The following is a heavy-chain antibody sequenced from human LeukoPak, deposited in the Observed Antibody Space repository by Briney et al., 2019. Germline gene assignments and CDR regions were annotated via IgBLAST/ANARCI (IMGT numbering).Heavy chain of an antibody. CDR2: IKQGGSET. D-gene: IGHD4-11*01. Sequence: GGSLRLSCAVSGFTFSSYCMTWVRQAPGKGLEWVANIKQGGSETYYVDSVKGRFAISRDIAKNSLYLQMNSLRAEDTAVYYCARGALYSTDAFDIWGQGTMVIVSS. CDR1: GFTFSSYC. J-gene: IGHJ3*02. CDR3: ARGALYSTDAFDI. V-gene: IGHV3-7*01.